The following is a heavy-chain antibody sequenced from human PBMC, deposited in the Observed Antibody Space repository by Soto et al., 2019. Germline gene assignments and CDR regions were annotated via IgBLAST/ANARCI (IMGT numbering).Heavy chain of an antibody. CDR1: GGSISYNSYD. D-gene: IGHD6-13*01. CDR2: IFYTGTT. Sequence: SETLSLTCSVSGGSISYNSYDWGWIRQPPGKGLEWIGGIFYTGTTYYSPSLKDRVTLSMDTSKNSFSVNLISVTAADTAVYYCARRGVRAAATNWFDPWGQGILVTVSS. J-gene: IGHJ5*02. CDR3: ARRGVRAAATNWFDP. V-gene: IGHV4-39*02.